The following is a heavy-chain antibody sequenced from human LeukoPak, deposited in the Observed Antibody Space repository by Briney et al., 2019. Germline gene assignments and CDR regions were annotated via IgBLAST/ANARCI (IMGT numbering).Heavy chain of an antibody. J-gene: IGHJ4*02. CDR3: ASSAGRMVRGH. CDR1: GGSFSGYY. D-gene: IGHD3-10*01. V-gene: IGHV4-34*01. CDR2: INHSGST. Sequence: SETLSLTCAVYGGSFSGYYWSWICQPPGKGLEWIGEINHSGSTNYNPSLKSRVTISVDTSKNQFSLKLSSVTAADTAVYYCASSAGRMVRGHWGQGTLVTVSS.